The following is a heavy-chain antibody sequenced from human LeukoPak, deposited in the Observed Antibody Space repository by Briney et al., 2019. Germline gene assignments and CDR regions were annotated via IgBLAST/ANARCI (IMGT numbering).Heavy chain of an antibody. CDR3: ARGYCSGGSCYFFDY. J-gene: IGHJ4*02. V-gene: IGHV4-30-2*01. CDR2: IYHSGST. D-gene: IGHD2-15*01. CDR1: GGSISSGGYY. Sequence: SSQTLSLTCTVSGGSISSGGYYWSWIRQPPGKGLEWIGYIYHSGSTYYDPSLKSRVTISVDRSKNQFSLKLSSVTAADTAVYYCARGYCSGGSCYFFDYWGQGTLVTVSS.